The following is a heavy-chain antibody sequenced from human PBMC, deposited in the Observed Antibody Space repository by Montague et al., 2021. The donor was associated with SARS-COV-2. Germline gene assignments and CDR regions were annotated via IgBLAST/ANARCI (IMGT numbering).Heavy chain of an antibody. V-gene: IGHV4-39*01. J-gene: IGHJ6*02. CDR3: AIQAGDYGDFGGIYYYNEVDV. Sequence: SETLSLTCNVSGRSMRSDRFYWVWIRQPPGRSLEWIGYVLYSGTTYYNPSLKSRVTISADTSKNEFFLEMTSVTAADTAVYCCAIQAGDYGDFGGIYYYNEVDVWGQGTTVTVSS. CDR1: GRSMRSDRFY. CDR2: VLYSGTT. D-gene: IGHD4-17*01.